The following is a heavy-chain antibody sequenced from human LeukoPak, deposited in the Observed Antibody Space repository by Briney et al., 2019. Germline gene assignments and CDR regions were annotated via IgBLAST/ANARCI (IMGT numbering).Heavy chain of an antibody. CDR1: GFTFDDYA. V-gene: IGHV3-43*02. CDR2: ISGDGGST. Sequence: GGPLRLSCAASGFTFDDYAMHWVRQAAGKGLEWVSLISGDGGSTYYADSVKGRFTISRDNSKNSLYLQMNSLRTEDTALYYCAKDSSGYYTRWYYYYYMDVWGKGTTVTVSS. CDR3: AKDSSGYYTRWYYYYYMDV. J-gene: IGHJ6*03. D-gene: IGHD3-22*01.